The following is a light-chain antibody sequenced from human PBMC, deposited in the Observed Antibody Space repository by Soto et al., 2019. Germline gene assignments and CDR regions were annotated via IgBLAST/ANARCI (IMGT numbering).Light chain of an antibody. Sequence: QSVLTQPPSASGTPGQRVTISCSGSSSNIGSNYVYWYQQLPGTAPKLLIYRNNQWPSGVPDRFSGSKSGTSASLAISGLRSEDEADYYCAAWDDSLSGYVFGPGTKLTVL. CDR1: SSNIGSNY. CDR2: RNN. CDR3: AAWDDSLSGYV. J-gene: IGLJ1*01. V-gene: IGLV1-47*01.